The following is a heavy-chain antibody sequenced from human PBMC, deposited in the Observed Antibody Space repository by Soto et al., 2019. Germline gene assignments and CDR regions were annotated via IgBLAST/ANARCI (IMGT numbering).Heavy chain of an antibody. J-gene: IGHJ3*02. CDR3: ARTSKIAALGAFDI. V-gene: IGHV3-33*01. CDR2: IWYDGSNK. D-gene: IGHD6-13*01. CDR1: GFTFSSYG. Sequence: QVQLVESGGGVVQPGRSLRLSCAVSGFTFSSYGMHWVRQAPGKGLEWVAVIWYDGSNKYYADSVKGRFTISRDNSKNTLYLQMNSLRAEDTAVYYCARTSKIAALGAFDIWGQGTMVTVSS.